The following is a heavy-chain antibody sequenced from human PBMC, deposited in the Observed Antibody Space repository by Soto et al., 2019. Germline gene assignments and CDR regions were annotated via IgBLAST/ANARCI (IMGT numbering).Heavy chain of an antibody. Sequence: QVQLVESGGGVVQPGRSLRLSCAASGFTFSSYGMHWVRQAPGKGLEWVAVISYDGSNKYYADSVKGRFTISRDNSKNTLYLQMNSLRAEDTAVYYCAKVWYYYDSSGHTPPDYWGQGNLVTFSS. J-gene: IGHJ4*02. CDR3: AKVWYYYDSSGHTPPDY. V-gene: IGHV3-30*18. CDR1: GFTFSSYG. D-gene: IGHD3-22*01. CDR2: ISYDGSNK.